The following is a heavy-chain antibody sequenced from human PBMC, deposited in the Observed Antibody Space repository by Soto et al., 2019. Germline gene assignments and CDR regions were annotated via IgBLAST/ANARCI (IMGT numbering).Heavy chain of an antibody. D-gene: IGHD6-6*01. CDR1: GYTFSSYY. CDR3: ARASVAARRRGGFYYDQGMDV. V-gene: IGHV1-46*01. J-gene: IGHJ6*01. CDR2: INPSGGDT. Sequence: QVQLVQSGAEVKTPGASVKVSCTASGYTFSSYYMHWVRQAPGQGLEWMGIINPSGGDTGYGQKFQGRVTMTRDTSTSTVYMELSSLRSEDTAVYFCARASVAARRRGGFYYDQGMDVW.